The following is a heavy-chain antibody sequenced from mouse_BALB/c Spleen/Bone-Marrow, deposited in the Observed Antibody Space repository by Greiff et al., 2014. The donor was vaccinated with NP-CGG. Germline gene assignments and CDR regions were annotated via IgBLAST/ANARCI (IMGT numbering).Heavy chain of an antibody. CDR3: AGPAWFAY. Sequence: VQLQQPGPELVKPGASVKMSCKASGYTFTSYVMHWVKQKPGQGLEWIGIINPFNGGAKYNEKFRGKATLTSDKSSSTAYMELSSLTSEDSAVYYCAGPAWFAYWGRGTLVTVSA. V-gene: IGHV1-14*01. J-gene: IGHJ3*01. CDR2: INPFNGGA. CDR1: GYTFTSYV.